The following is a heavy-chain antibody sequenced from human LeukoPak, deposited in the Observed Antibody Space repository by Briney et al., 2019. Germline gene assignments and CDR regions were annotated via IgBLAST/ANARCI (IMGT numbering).Heavy chain of an antibody. J-gene: IGHJ5*02. V-gene: IGHV1-2*02. D-gene: IGHD3-10*01. CDR1: GYTFSDYY. CDR2: INLKSGGT. CDR3: ARGPNYYGSGRSWFDP. Sequence: ASVKVSCKASGYTFSDYYIHWVRQAPGHGLKWMGWINLKSGGTNYAQKFQGRVTLSRDTSISTAYMELSSLRSDDTAIYYCARGPNYYGSGRSWFDPWGQGSQVTVSS.